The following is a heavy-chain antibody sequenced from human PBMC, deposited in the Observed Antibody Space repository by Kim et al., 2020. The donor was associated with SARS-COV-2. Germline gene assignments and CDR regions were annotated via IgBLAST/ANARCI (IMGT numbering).Heavy chain of an antibody. CDR1: GGTFSSYA. V-gene: IGHV1-69*13. CDR2: IIPIFGTA. CDR3: ARDRSYYYGSGSDY. Sequence: SVKVSCKASGGTFSSYAISWVRQAPGQGLEWMGGIIPIFGTANYAQKFQGRVTITADESTSTAYMELSSLRSEDTAVYYCARDRSYYYGSGSDYWGQGTLVTVSS. D-gene: IGHD3-10*01. J-gene: IGHJ4*02.